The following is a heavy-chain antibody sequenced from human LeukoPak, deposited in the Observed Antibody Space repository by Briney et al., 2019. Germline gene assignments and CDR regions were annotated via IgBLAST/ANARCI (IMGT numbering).Heavy chain of an antibody. CDR2: IYYSGST. J-gene: IGHJ6*02. V-gene: IGHV4-61*01. CDR3: ARDSPLVRGVIGYYGMDV. Sequence: SETLSLTCTVSGGSISYYNYYWSWIRQPPGKGLEWIGYIYYSGSTNYNPSLKSRVTISVDTSKNQFSLKLSSVTAADTAVYYCARDSPLVRGVIGYYGMDVWGQGTTVTVSS. CDR1: GGSISYYNYY. D-gene: IGHD3-10*01.